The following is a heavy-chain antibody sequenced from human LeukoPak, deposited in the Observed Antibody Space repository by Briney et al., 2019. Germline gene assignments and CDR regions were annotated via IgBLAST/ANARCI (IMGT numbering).Heavy chain of an antibody. CDR2: ISDRGDRQ. J-gene: IGHJ4*02. Sequence: GGSLRLSCAASGFTVSSNYMSWVRQAPGKGLEWVSAISDRGDRQYYADSVKGRFTISRDNSMNTLRLQMNSLSVEDTAVYYCVVYTGGYRSQFWGQGTLVTVSS. V-gene: IGHV3-23*01. CDR3: VVYTGGYRSQF. CDR1: GFTVSSNY. D-gene: IGHD5-24*01.